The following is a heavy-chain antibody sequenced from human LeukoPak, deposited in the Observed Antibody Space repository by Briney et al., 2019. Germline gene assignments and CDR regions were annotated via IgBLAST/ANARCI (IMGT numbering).Heavy chain of an antibody. V-gene: IGHV4-30-4*08. Sequence: SETLSLTCTVSGGSISSGDYYWSWIRQPPGKGLEWIGYIYYSGSTYYNPSLKSRVTISVDTSKNQFSLKLSSVTAADTAVYYCARHVDYYDSSGYAHPYYFDYWGQGTLVTVSS. CDR2: IYYSGST. D-gene: IGHD3-22*01. CDR3: ARHVDYYDSSGYAHPYYFDY. J-gene: IGHJ4*02. CDR1: GGSISSGDYY.